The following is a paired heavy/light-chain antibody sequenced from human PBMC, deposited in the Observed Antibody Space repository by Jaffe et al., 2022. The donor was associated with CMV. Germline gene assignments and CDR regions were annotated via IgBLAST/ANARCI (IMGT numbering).Light chain of an antibody. V-gene: IGKV3-11*01. J-gene: IGKJ1*01. CDR3: HQRSKWPRT. CDR1: QNVYSH. CDR2: DAS. Sequence: EIVLTQSPATLSLSPGESATLSCRASQNVYSHLVWYQQKPGQPPRLLIYDASIRATDIPARFSGSGSGTDFTLTISSLEPEDFAVYYCHQRSKWPRTFGQGTKVEIK.
Heavy chain of an antibody. V-gene: IGHV3-21*01. D-gene: IGHD1-26*01. J-gene: IGHJ4*02. CDR3: SRDLRVGATRDY. CDR2: ISSSTEYI. CDR1: GFIFTTYT. Sequence: EVQLVESGGGLVKPGGSLRLSCAASGFIFTTYTMNWVRQAPGKGLEWVSSISSSTEYIYYADSVKGRFTISRDNAKNSLFLQMHSLRADDTAVYYCSRDLRVGATRDYWGQGALVTVSS.